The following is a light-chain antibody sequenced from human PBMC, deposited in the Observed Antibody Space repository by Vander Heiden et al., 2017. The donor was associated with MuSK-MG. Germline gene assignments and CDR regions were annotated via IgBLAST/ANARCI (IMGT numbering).Light chain of an antibody. CDR3: LQFHSYPPT. J-gene: IGKJ4*01. Sequence: DIQMSQSPSTLSASIVDKITITCLASQGIVTWLAWYQHKAGKAPKLLIYDASSLETGVPLRFSGSGSGTDFTLTISSLQPDDFATYFCLQFHSYPPTFGGGTKLEIK. CDR2: DAS. V-gene: IGKV1-5*01. CDR1: QGIVTW.